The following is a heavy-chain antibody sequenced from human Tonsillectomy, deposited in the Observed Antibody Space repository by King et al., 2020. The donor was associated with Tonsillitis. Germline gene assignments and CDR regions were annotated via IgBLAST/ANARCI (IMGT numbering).Heavy chain of an antibody. D-gene: IGHD5-12*01. V-gene: IGHV3-33*01. CDR1: GFTFSSYG. CDR3: ARGRDQYSGYDFAFDI. CDR2: IWYDGSNK. Sequence: VQLVESGGGVVQPGRSLRLSCSASGFTFSSYGMHWVRQAPGKGLEWVAGIWYDGSNKYYADSVKGRFTISRDNSKNTRYLQMNSLRAEDTAVYYCARGRDQYSGYDFAFDIWGQGTMVTVSS. J-gene: IGHJ3*02.